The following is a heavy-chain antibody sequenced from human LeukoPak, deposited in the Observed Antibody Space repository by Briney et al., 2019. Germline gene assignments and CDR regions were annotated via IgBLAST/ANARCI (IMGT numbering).Heavy chain of an antibody. CDR3: AKVRSYDSSATYYYYMDV. CDR1: GGTFSSYA. CDR2: IIPIFGTA. J-gene: IGHJ6*03. Sequence: ASVKVSCKASGGTFSSYAISWVRQAPGQGLEWMGGIIPIFGTANYAQKFQGRVTITTDESTSTAYMELSSLRSEDTAVYYRAKVRSYDSSATYYYYMDVWGKGTTVTVSS. D-gene: IGHD3-22*01. V-gene: IGHV1-69*05.